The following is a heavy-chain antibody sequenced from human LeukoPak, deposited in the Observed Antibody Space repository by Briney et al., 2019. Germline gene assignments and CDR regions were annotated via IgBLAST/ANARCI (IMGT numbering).Heavy chain of an antibody. V-gene: IGHV3-7*01. Sequence: PGGSLRLSCAAFGFSFSSYWMSWVRQAPGKGLEWVANIKQDGSEKYYVDSVKGRFTISRDNAKNSLYLQMNSLRAEDTAVYYCAREVPMYFDYCGQGTLVTVSS. CDR2: IKQDGSEK. J-gene: IGHJ4*02. CDR3: AREVPMYFDY. CDR1: GFSFSSYW. D-gene: IGHD1-1*01.